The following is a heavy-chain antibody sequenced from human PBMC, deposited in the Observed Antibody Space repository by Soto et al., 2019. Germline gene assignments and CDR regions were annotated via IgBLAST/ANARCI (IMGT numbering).Heavy chain of an antibody. J-gene: IGHJ4*02. CDR1: GFTFSDHY. CDR2: IRRRVNSYTT. V-gene: IGHV3-72*01. D-gene: IGHD3-3*01. CDR3: SMRTYEGGRESFDY. Sequence: EVQLVESGGGLVQPGGSLRLSCAASGFTFSDHYMDWVRQAPGEGLEWVGRIRRRVNSYTTEYAASVKGRFTISRDDSNNSRYLQMNSLKTVYTAVYYCSMRTYEGGRESFDYWGQGTRVTVSS.